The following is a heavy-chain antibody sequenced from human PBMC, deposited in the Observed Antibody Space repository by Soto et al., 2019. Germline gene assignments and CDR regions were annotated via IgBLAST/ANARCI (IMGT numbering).Heavy chain of an antibody. J-gene: IGHJ4*02. V-gene: IGHV4-38-2*02. CDR2: IYHGGTT. Sequence: PSETLSLTCTVSGYSISSGSYWGWIRQPPGKGPEWIASIYHGGTTFYNPSLKSRVTVSVDKSNNQFSLSLRSVTAADTAVYYCARGREIFGAVTPFEYWGQGTQVTVSS. CDR1: GYSISSGSY. CDR3: ARGREIFGAVTPFEY. D-gene: IGHD3-3*01.